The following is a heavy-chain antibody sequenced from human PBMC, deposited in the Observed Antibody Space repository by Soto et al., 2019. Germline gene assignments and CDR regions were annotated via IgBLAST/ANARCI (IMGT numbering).Heavy chain of an antibody. CDR3: AKATVTTLVPQYYYYYYGMDV. D-gene: IGHD4-4*01. J-gene: IGHJ6*02. CDR2: INSDGSST. CDR1: GFTFSSYW. Sequence: PGGSLRLSCAASGFTFSSYWMHWVRQAPRKGLVWVSRINSDGSSTSYADSVKGRFTISRDNAKNTLYLQMNSLRAEDTAVYYCAKATVTTLVPQYYYYYYGMDVWGQGTTVTVSS. V-gene: IGHV3-74*01.